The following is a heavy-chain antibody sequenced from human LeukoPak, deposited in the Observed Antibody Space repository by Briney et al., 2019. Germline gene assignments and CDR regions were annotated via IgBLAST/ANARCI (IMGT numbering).Heavy chain of an antibody. Sequence: GGSLRLSCAASGFTFSSYGMHWVRQAPGRGLGWGAFIRYDGSNKYYADSVKGRFTISRDNSKNTLYLQMNSLRAEDTAVYYCARAEQLGGDDFDYWGQGTLVTVSS. CDR1: GFTFSSYG. V-gene: IGHV3-30*02. CDR3: ARAEQLGGDDFDY. CDR2: IRYDGSNK. D-gene: IGHD6-6*01. J-gene: IGHJ4*02.